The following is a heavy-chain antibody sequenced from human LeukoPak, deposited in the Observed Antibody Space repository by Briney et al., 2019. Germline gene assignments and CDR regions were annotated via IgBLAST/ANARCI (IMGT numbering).Heavy chain of an antibody. CDR3: ARKKWEQQGRDYYSNGLDV. Sequence: SETLSLTCSVSIGSISSSKWWSWVRQSPVKGLEWIGEIYLYGTTNYNPSFTSRVTMSVDRSRNQFSLKLTSVTAADTAVYYCARKKWEQQGRDYYSNGLDVWAQGPRSSSP. CDR2: IYLYGTT. D-gene: IGHD1/OR15-1a*01. CDR1: IGSISSSKW. J-gene: IGHJ6*02. V-gene: IGHV4-4*02.